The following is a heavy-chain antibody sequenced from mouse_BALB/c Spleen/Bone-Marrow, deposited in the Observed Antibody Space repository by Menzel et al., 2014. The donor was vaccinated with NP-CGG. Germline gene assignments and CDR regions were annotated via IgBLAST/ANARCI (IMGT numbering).Heavy chain of an antibody. CDR2: IWGDGST. J-gene: IGHJ4*01. V-gene: IGHV2-6-7*01. Sequence: VQLVESGPALVAPSQSLSITCAVSGFSLTGYAVNWVRQPPGKGLEWLGMIWGDGSTDYNSGFKSRQTISKDNSKSQVFLKMNSLQTEDTAAYYCARDQEYGNYYYAMDYWGQGISVTVSS. CDR3: ARDQEYGNYYYAMDY. CDR1: GFSLTGYA. D-gene: IGHD2-10*02.